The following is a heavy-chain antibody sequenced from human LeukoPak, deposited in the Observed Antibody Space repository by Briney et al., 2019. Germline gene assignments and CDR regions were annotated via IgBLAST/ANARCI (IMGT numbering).Heavy chain of an antibody. CDR2: ISTKGGST. Sequence: GGSLRLSCAASGFTFSSYWMHWVRQALGKGLESVAAISTKGGSTSYADSVKGRMTISRDDSKNTLFLQMGSLTTDDMGLYFCARDRSGAFDYWGQGTLVTASS. D-gene: IGHD6-19*01. CDR1: GFTFSSYW. J-gene: IGHJ4*02. CDR3: ARDRSGAFDY. V-gene: IGHV3-64*02.